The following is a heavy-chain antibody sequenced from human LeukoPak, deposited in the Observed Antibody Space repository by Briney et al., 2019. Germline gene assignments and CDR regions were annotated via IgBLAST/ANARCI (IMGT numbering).Heavy chain of an antibody. CDR1: GGSISIYY. V-gene: IGHV4-59*06. D-gene: IGHD3-22*01. J-gene: IGHJ1*01. CDR3: ARAGYYDSSGYYQTEEYFQH. CDR2: IYYSGST. Sequence: SETLSLTCTVSGGSISIYYWSWIRQHPGKGLEWIGYIYYSGSTYYNPSLKSRVTISVDTSKNQFSLKLSSVTAADTAVYYCARAGYYDSSGYYQTEEYFQHWGQGTLVTVSS.